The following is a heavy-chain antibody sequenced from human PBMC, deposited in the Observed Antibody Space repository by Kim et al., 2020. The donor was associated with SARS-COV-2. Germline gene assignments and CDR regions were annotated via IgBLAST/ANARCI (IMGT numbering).Heavy chain of an antibody. V-gene: IGHV1-69*13. D-gene: IGHD2-15*01. Sequence: SVKVSCKASGGTFSSYAISWVRQAPGQGLEWMGGIIPIFGTTNYAQKFQGRVTITADESTSTAYMELSSLRSEDTAVYYCVLVAATVYWGQGTLVTVSS. J-gene: IGHJ4*02. CDR2: IIPIFGTT. CDR3: VLVAATVY. CDR1: GGTFSSYA.